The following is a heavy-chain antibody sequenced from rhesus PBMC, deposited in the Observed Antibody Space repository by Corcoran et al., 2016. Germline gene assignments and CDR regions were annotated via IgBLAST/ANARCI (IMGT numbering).Heavy chain of an antibody. D-gene: IGHD3-3*01. CDR2: ISGCGGST. CDR3: SRSYYNIWTGGYFDY. CDR1: GGSISSNY. J-gene: IGHJ4*01. Sequence: QLQLQESGPGLVKPSETLSLTRAVSGGSISSNYWSWIRQPPGKGLEWIGRISGCGGSTDYNPSLKSRVTISTDTSKNQFSRKRSSVTAADTAVYYCSRSYYNIWTGGYFDYWARESWSPSPQ. V-gene: IGHV4-173*01.